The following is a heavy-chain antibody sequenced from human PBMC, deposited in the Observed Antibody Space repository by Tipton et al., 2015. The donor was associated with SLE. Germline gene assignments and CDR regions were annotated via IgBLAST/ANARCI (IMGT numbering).Heavy chain of an antibody. CDR1: GALINSSSYY. V-gene: IGHV4-39*01. J-gene: IGHJ1*01. D-gene: IGHD3-3*01. CDR3: ARHWAYRKTWFFES. CDR2: VFRSGTT. Sequence: TLSLTCSVSGALINSSSYYWAWIRQPPGKGLEWIASVFRSGTTSYNPSLKSRVTISIHTSKSQFSLKMNSVTAADTSTYFCARHWAYRKTWFFESWGQGTLVTVSS.